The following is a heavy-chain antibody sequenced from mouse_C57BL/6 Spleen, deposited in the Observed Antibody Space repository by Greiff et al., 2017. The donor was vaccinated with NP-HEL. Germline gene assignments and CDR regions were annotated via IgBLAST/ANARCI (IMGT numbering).Heavy chain of an antibody. Sequence: EVQLQQSGPGLVKPSQSLSLTCSVTGYSITSGYYWNWIRQFPGNKLEWMGYISYDGSNNYNPSLKNRISITRDTSKNQFFLKLNSVTTEDTATYYCARDLDYGSHYYAMDYWGQGTSVTVSS. D-gene: IGHD1-1*01. J-gene: IGHJ4*01. V-gene: IGHV3-6*01. CDR2: ISYDGSN. CDR1: GYSITSGYY. CDR3: ARDLDYGSHYYAMDY.